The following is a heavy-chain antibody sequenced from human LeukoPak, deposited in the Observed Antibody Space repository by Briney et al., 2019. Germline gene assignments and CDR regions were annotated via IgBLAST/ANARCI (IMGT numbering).Heavy chain of an antibody. Sequence: GSLRLSCAASGFTFSSYNMNWVRQPPGKGLEWIGRIYSSGRNNYSPSLKSRVTMSVDTSKKQFSLKLSSVTAADTAVYYCARDKQWLQNYYMDGWGKGTTVTISS. CDR3: ARDKQWLQNYYMDG. J-gene: IGHJ6*03. CDR1: GFTFSSYN. V-gene: IGHV4-4*07. CDR2: IYSSGRN. D-gene: IGHD6-19*01.